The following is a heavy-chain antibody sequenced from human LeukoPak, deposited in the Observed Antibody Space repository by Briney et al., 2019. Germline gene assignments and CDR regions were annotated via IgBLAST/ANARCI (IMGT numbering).Heavy chain of an antibody. V-gene: IGHV3-30*03. D-gene: IGHD6-13*01. CDR3: ARVGSSSWYWDYYYYMDV. Sequence: PGGSLRLSCAASGFTFSSYGMHWVRQAPGKGLEWVAVISYDGSNKYYADSVKGRFTISRDNSKNTLYLQMNSLRAEDTAVYYCARVGSSSWYWDYYYYMDVWGKGTTVTVSS. CDR2: ISYDGSNK. J-gene: IGHJ6*03. CDR1: GFTFSSYG.